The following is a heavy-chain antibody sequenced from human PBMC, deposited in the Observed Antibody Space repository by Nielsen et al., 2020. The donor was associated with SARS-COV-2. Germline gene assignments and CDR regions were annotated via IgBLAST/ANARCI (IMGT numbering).Heavy chain of an antibody. CDR2: IKQDGSEK. CDR3: ARDVFYDTGAFDI. D-gene: IGHD2/OR15-2a*01. Sequence: GGSLRLSCAASGFTFSSYWMSWVRQAPGKGLEWVANIKQDGSEKYYVDSVKGRFTISRDNAKNSLYLQMNSLRAEDTAVYYCARDVFYDTGAFDIWGQGTMVTVSS. V-gene: IGHV3-7*01. J-gene: IGHJ3*02. CDR1: GFTFSSYW.